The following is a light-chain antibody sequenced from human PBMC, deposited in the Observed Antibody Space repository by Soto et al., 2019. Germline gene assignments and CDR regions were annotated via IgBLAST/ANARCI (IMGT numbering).Light chain of an antibody. V-gene: IGLV2-11*01. CDR3: CSYAGRDPFRV. CDR2: DVS. CDR1: SSDVGGYDY. J-gene: IGLJ2*01. Sequence: QSALTQPRSVSGSPGQSGTISCTGTSSDVGGYDYVSWYQQHPGKAPELMIYDVSKRPSGVPDRFSVSKSGNTASLTISGLQAEEESDYYCCSYAGRDPFRVFGGGTKLTVL.